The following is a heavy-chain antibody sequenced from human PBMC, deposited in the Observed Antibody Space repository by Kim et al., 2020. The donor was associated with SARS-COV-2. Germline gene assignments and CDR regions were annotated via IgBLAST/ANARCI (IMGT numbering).Heavy chain of an antibody. Sequence: ASVKVSCKASGYTFKNYPIHWLRQAPGQRLEWMGWVNAANDKTKYSQKFQGRVTITRDTSANTAYMDLSSLTSEDTAIYYCARDMNPTVYDYWGQRTLVT. CDR1: GYTFKNYP. CDR2: VNAANDKT. CDR3: ARDMNPTVYDY. D-gene: IGHD4-4*01. V-gene: IGHV1-3*01. J-gene: IGHJ4*02.